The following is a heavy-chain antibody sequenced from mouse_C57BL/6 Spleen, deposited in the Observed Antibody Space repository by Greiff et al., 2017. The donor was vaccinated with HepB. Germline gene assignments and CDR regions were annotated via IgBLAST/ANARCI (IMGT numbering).Heavy chain of an antibody. J-gene: IGHJ4*01. CDR3: ARDRDYDLYDAMDY. CDR2: ISDGGSYT. D-gene: IGHD2-4*01. V-gene: IGHV5-4*01. Sequence: EVQRVESGGGLVKPGGSLKLSCAASGFTFSSYAMSWVRQTPEKRLEWVATISDGGSYTYYPDNVKGRFTISRDNAKNNLYLQMSHLKSEDTAMYDCARDRDYDLYDAMDYWGQGTSVTVSS. CDR1: GFTFSSYA.